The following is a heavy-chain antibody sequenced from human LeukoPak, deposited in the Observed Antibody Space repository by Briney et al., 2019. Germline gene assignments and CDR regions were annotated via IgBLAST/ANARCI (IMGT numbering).Heavy chain of an antibody. CDR3: AREEGLGYGDYYFLLGLGALDI. D-gene: IGHD4-17*01. Sequence: PSQTLSLTCAISGDSVSSNSAAWNWIRQSPSRGLEWLGRTYYRAKWYNDYAFSVKSRITITPDTSKNQFTLQLNSVTPEDTAVYYCAREEGLGYGDYYFLLGLGALDIWGQGTMVTVSS. V-gene: IGHV6-1*01. CDR2: TYYRAKWYN. J-gene: IGHJ3*02. CDR1: GDSVSSNSAA.